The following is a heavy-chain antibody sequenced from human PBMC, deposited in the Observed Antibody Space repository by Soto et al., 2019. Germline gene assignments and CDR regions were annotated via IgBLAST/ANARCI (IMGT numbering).Heavy chain of an antibody. V-gene: IGHV3-23*01. J-gene: IGHJ5*02. CDR1: GFTFSSYA. CDR2: ISGSGDYT. CDR3: AKDSHRHPQGWLDP. Sequence: EVQLLESGGGLVQPGESLRLSCAASGFTFSSYAMTWVRQAPGKGLEWVSSISGSGDYTYFADSVKGRFTISRDNSKDTLYLQMSSLRVADTAIYYCAKDSHRHPQGWLDPWGQGTLVTVSS.